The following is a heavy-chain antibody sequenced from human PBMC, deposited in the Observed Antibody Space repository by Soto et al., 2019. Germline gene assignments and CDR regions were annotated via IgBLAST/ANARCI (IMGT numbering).Heavy chain of an antibody. CDR3: ARYYYDSSGYLDYYYYGMDV. J-gene: IGHJ6*02. Sequence: SETLSLTCTVSGGSFSSSSYYWGWIRQPPGKGLEWIGSIYYSGSTYYNPSLKSRVTISVDTSKNQFSLKLSSVTAADTAVYYCARYYYDSSGYLDYYYYGMDVWGQGTTVTVSS. V-gene: IGHV4-39*01. D-gene: IGHD3-22*01. CDR1: GGSFSSSSYY. CDR2: IYYSGST.